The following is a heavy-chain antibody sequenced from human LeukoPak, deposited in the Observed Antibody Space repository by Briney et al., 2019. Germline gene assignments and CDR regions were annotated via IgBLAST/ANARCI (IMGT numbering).Heavy chain of an antibody. CDR2: ISYDGSNK. CDR3: AKDHYRGIAVAGLGAFDI. CDR1: GFTFSSYG. Sequence: HPGGSLRLSCAASGFTFSSYGMHWVRQAPGKGLEWLAVISYDGSNKYYADSVKGRFTISRDNSKNTLYLQMNSLRAEDTAVYYCAKDHYRGIAVAGLGAFDIWGQGTMVTVSS. V-gene: IGHV3-30*18. J-gene: IGHJ3*02. D-gene: IGHD6-19*01.